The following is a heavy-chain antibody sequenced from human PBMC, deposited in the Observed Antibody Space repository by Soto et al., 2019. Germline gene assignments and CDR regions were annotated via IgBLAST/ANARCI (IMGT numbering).Heavy chain of an antibody. D-gene: IGHD5-18*01. V-gene: IGHV4-31*03. J-gene: IGHJ4*02. CDR3: SRGILV. Sequence: QVQLQESGPGLVKPSQTLSLTCTVSGGSINSGGYCWSWIRQHPGKGLDWIGCISYGGSTSYNPSLKSRVTSSVGTSKNPFSLKLTSVTAADTAVYYCSRGILVWGQGALITVSS. CDR2: ISYGGST. CDR1: GGSINSGGYC.